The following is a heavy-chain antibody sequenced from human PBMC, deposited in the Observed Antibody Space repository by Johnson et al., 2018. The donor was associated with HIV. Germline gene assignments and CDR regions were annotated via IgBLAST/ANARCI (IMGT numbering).Heavy chain of an antibody. CDR2: IGRNSGTI. V-gene: IGHV3-9*01. CDR1: GFTFDDYD. CDR3: AREIAEAGVDTFDI. J-gene: IGHJ3*02. D-gene: IGHD6-13*01. Sequence: QLVESGVNLVQPGGSLRLSCAASGFTFDDYDMHWVRQAPGKGLEWVSSIGRNSGTIGYADSVMGRFTISRDNAKNSLYLQMNSLRAEDTAVYYCAREIAEAGVDTFDIWGQGTRVTVSS.